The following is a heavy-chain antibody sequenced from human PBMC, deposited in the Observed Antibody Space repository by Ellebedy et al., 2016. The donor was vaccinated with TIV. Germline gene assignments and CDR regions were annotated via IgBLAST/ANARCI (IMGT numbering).Heavy chain of an antibody. CDR1: GFTFSSYG. J-gene: IGHJ6*02. Sequence: GESLKISXAASGFTFSSYGMHWVRQAPGKGLEWVAVISYDGSNKYYADSVKGRFTISRDNSKNTLYLQMSSLRAEDTAVYYCVNPLLSTSDHYGMDVWGQGTTVTVSS. V-gene: IGHV3-30*18. CDR2: ISYDGSNK. D-gene: IGHD2-2*01. CDR3: VNPLLSTSDHYGMDV.